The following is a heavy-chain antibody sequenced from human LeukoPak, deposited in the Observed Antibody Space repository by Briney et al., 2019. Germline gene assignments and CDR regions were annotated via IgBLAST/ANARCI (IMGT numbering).Heavy chain of an antibody. D-gene: IGHD3-16*01. CDR3: ARDYDDATWDQPGGNNWFDP. CDR2: ISTGSTYI. V-gene: IGHV3-21*01. J-gene: IGHJ5*02. Sequence: GGSLRLSCAASGFSFRIYNMNRVCQALGKGLEWVSSISTGSTYIYYADSLKGRFTISRDKAKNSLYLQMDSLRAEDTAVYYCARDYDDATWDQPGGNNWFDPWGQGTLVTVSS. CDR1: GFSFRIYN.